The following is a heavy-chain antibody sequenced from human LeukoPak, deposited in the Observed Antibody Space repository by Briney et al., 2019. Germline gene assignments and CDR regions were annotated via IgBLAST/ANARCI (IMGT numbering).Heavy chain of an antibody. D-gene: IGHD3-10*01. Sequence: PSETLSLTCTVSGGSISSYYWSWIRQPPGKGPEWIGYIYYSGSTNYNPSLKSRVTISVDTSKNQFSLKLSSVTAADTAVYYCVYGRYYYYMDVWGKGTTVTVSS. J-gene: IGHJ6*03. CDR2: IYYSGST. CDR3: VYGRYYYYMDV. V-gene: IGHV4-59*08. CDR1: GGSISSYY.